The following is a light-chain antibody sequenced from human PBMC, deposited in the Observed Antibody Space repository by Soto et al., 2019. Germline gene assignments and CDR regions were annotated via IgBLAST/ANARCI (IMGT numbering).Light chain of an antibody. CDR3: QQSNKWPYT. J-gene: IGKJ2*01. Sequence: IVMTQSPATLSVSPGERANLSCRASQSVSSNLAWYQHKPGQAPRLLFYGASTRAAGIPARFSGGGSGTDFTLTISGLQSEDFAVYYCQQSNKWPYTFGQGTKLEIK. V-gene: IGKV3-15*01. CDR1: QSVSSN. CDR2: GAS.